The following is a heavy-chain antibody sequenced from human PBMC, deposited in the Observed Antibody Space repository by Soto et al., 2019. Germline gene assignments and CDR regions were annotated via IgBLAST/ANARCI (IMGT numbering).Heavy chain of an antibody. V-gene: IGHV1-69*06. J-gene: IGHJ6*02. D-gene: IGHD3-3*01. CDR2: IIPIFGTA. Sequence: SVKVSCKASGGTFSSYAISWVRQAPGQGLEWMGGIIPIFGTANYAQKFQGRVTITADKSTSTAYMELSSLRSEDTTVYYCASLRSAALFGMDVWGQGTTVTVSS. CDR3: ASLRSAALFGMDV. CDR1: GGTFSSYA.